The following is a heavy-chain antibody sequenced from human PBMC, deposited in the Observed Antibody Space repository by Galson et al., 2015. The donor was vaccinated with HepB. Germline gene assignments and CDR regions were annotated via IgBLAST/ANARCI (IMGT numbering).Heavy chain of an antibody. D-gene: IGHD4-23*01. CDR2: ISSGSSYI. J-gene: IGHJ2*01. CDR1: GFTFSSHS. Sequence: SLRLSCAASGFTFSSHSMNWVRQAPGKGLEWVSFISSGSSYIYYADSVKGRFTISRDNAKNSLYLQMNSLRAEDTAVYYCARDTATVVTRNWYFDLWGRGTLVTVSS. CDR3: ARDTATVVTRNWYFDL. V-gene: IGHV3-21*01.